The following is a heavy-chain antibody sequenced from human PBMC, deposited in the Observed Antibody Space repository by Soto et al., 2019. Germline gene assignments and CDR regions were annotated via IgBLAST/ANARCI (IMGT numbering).Heavy chain of an antibody. CDR1: GYSFTSYW. CDR2: IDPSDSYT. Sequence: PGESLKISCKGSGYSFTSYWISWVRQMPGKGLEWMGRIDPSDSYTNYSPSFQGHVTISADKSISTAYLQWSSLKASDTATYYCAREYSSSPPSAAGNYFDYWGQGTLVTVSS. J-gene: IGHJ4*02. V-gene: IGHV5-10-1*01. CDR3: AREYSSSPPSAAGNYFDY. D-gene: IGHD6-6*01.